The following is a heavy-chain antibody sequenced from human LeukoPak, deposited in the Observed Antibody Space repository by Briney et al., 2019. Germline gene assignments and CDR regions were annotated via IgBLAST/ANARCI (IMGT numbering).Heavy chain of an antibody. J-gene: IGHJ5*02. V-gene: IGHV4-59*12. D-gene: IGHD1-26*01. CDR3: AKNGQSGFSFDP. Sequence: PSETLSLTCTVSGGSISSYYWSWIRQPPGKGLGWIGYIYYSGSTNYNPSLKSRVTISADTSKNQFSLKLRSVTAADTAVYYCAKNGQSGFSFDPWGQGTLVTVSS. CDR2: IYYSGST. CDR1: GGSISSYY.